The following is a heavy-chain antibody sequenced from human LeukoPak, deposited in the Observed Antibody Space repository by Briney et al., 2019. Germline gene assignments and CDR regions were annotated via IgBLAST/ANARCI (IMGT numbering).Heavy chain of an antibody. CDR2: ISYSGST. D-gene: IGHD3-16*02. V-gene: IGHV4-59*01. CDR3: ARYVWGSYPTFEDY. J-gene: IGHJ4*02. Sequence: SETLSLTCTVSGGSISSYYWSWIRQPPGKGLEWIGYISYSGSTNYNPSLKSRVTISVDASKNQFSLKLSSVTAADTAVYYCARYVWGSYPTFEDYWGQGTLVTVSP. CDR1: GGSISSYY.